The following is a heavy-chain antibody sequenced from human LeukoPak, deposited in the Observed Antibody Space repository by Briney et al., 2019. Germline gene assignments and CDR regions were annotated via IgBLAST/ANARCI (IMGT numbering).Heavy chain of an antibody. CDR1: GFTFSSYW. J-gene: IGHJ6*03. D-gene: IGHD2-15*01. V-gene: IGHV3-74*01. Sequence: GGSLRLSCAASGFTFSSYWMHWVRQAPGKGLVWVSRVNSDGSSTTYADSVKGRFTISRDNSKNTLYLQMNSLRAEDTAVYYCAETDCSGGSCYPYYMDVWGKGTTVTISS. CDR2: VNSDGSST. CDR3: AETDCSGGSCYPYYMDV.